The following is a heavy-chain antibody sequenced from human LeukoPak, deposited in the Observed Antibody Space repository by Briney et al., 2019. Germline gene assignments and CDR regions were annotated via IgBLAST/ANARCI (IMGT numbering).Heavy chain of an antibody. J-gene: IGHJ6*02. Sequence: PGRSLRLSCTASGFTFSDYYMSWIRQAPGKGLEWVSYISTSSYTDYADSVKGRFTISRDNAKNSVYLQMNSLRAEDTAVYYCARGHYGMDVWGQGTTVTVSS. CDR1: GFTFSDYY. CDR3: ARGHYGMDV. V-gene: IGHV3-11*05. CDR2: ISTSSYT.